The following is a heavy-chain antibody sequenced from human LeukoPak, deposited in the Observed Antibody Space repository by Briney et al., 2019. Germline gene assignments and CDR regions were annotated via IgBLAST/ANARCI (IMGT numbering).Heavy chain of an antibody. V-gene: IGHV3-23*01. Sequence: TWGSLRLSCAASGFTFSSYAMSLVRQAPGKGLEWVSAISGSGGSTYYADSVKGRFTISRDNSKNTLYLQMNSLRAEDTAVYYCAKDLRRGYSYGYYWGQGTLVTVSS. D-gene: IGHD5-18*01. J-gene: IGHJ4*02. CDR3: AKDLRRGYSYGYY. CDR1: GFTFSSYA. CDR2: ISGSGGST.